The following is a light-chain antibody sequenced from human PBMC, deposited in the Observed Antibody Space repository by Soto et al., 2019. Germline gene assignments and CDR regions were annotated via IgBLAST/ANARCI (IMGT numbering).Light chain of an antibody. V-gene: IGKV3-20*01. J-gene: IGKJ1*01. CDR1: QSVSSNS. CDR2: LAS. CDR3: QQYGSSPRT. Sequence: EIVLTQSPGTLSLSPGDRATLSCRASQSVSSNSLAWYQQKPGQAPRLLIYLASIRATGIPDRFSGSGSGTYVTLTINRLEPEDFAVYYCQQYGSSPRTFGQGTEVEVK.